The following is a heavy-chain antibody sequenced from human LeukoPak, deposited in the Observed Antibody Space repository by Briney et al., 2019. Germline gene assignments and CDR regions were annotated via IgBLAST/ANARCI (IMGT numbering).Heavy chain of an antibody. CDR1: GFTFSSYS. D-gene: IGHD3-22*01. V-gene: IGHV3-21*01. CDR2: ISSSSSYI. CDR3: ARGSGYYYDSSGYRGGSDY. J-gene: IGHJ4*02. Sequence: PGGSLRLSCAASGFTFSSYSMNWVRKAPGKGLEWFSSISSSSSYICYADSVKGRFTISRDNAKNSLYLQMNSLRAEDTAVYYCARGSGYYYDSSGYRGGSDYWGQGTLVTVSS.